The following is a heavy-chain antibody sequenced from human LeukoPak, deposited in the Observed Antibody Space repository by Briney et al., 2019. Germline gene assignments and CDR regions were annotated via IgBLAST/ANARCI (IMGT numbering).Heavy chain of an antibody. CDR2: IYPGDSDT. J-gene: IGHJ4*02. V-gene: IGHV5-51*01. D-gene: IGHD6-6*01. CDR1: GYSFTSYW. Sequence: GESLKISCKGSGYSFTSYWIGWVRQMPGKGLEWMGIIYPGDSDTRYSPSFQGQVTISADKSISTAYLQWSSLKASDTAMYYCARHGIYGMIAARPAPDYWGQGTLVTVSS. CDR3: ARHGIYGMIAARPAPDY.